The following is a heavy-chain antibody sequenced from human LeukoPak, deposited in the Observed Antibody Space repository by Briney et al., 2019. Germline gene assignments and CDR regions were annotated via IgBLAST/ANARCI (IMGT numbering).Heavy chain of an antibody. CDR1: GGTFSSYA. CDR2: IIPIFGTA. J-gene: IGHJ6*03. V-gene: IGHV1-69*05. CDR3: ARGPFKGYCGGDCYALRYYYYYMDV. Sequence: SVKVSCKASGGTFSSYAISWVRQAPGQGLEWMGGIIPIFGTANYAQKFQGRVTITTDESTSTAHMELSSLRSEDTAVYYCARGPFKGYCGGDCYALRYYYYYMDVWGKGTTVTVSS. D-gene: IGHD2-21*02.